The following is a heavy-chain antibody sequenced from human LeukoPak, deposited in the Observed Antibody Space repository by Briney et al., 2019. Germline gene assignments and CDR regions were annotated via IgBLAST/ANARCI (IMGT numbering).Heavy chain of an antibody. V-gene: IGHV3-23*01. Sequence: GGSLRLSCAASGFTFNSYTMNWVRQAPGKGLQWVANILASGSPTYYADSVKGRFIISRDNSKNTVYLQMNSLRVEDTAIYYCAKDLRPDGVDNFDHWGQGILVTVSS. CDR1: GFTFNSYT. D-gene: IGHD2-8*01. CDR2: ILASGSPT. J-gene: IGHJ4*02. CDR3: AKDLRPDGVDNFDH.